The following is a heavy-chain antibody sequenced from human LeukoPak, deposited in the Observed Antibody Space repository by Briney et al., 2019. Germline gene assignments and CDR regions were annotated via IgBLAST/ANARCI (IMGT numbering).Heavy chain of an antibody. J-gene: IGHJ4*02. CDR2: IWSDGSNK. Sequence: PGRSLRLSCAASGFTFSSYGMHWVRQAPGKGLEWVTIIWSDGSNKYYADSVKGRFTISRDNSKNTLYLQMNSLRAEDTAVYYCARDAFYYDFWSGYYTLGDYFDYWGQGTLVTVSS. V-gene: IGHV3-30*19. D-gene: IGHD3-3*01. CDR3: ARDAFYYDFWSGYYTLGDYFDY. CDR1: GFTFSSYG.